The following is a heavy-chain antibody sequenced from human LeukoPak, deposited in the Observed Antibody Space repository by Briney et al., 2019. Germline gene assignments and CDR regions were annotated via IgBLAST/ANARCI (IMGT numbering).Heavy chain of an antibody. J-gene: IGHJ4*02. CDR1: GFSFSSYG. Sequence: TGRSLRLSCAASGFSFSSYGMHWVRQAPGKGLEWVAVIWHDGTQKYYAESVKGRFSISRNDSKNTVYLEMNSLRAEDTAVYYCGRDWRTESADYWGQGTLLTVSS. V-gene: IGHV3-33*01. D-gene: IGHD3-3*01. CDR3: GRDWRTESADY. CDR2: IWHDGTQK.